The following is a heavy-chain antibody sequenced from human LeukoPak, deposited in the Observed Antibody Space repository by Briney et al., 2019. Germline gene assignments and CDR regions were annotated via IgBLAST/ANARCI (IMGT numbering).Heavy chain of an antibody. D-gene: IGHD3-10*01. CDR2: ISWDGGST. CDR3: AKGKDDRDPTSAYYYYYMDV. V-gene: IGHV3-43D*04. J-gene: IGHJ6*03. CDR1: GFTFDDYA. Sequence: GRSLRLSCAASGFTFDDYAMHWVRQAPGKGLEWVSLISWDGGSTYYADSVKGRFTISRDNSKNSLYLQMNSLRAEDTALYYCAKGKDDRDPTSAYYYYYMDVWGKGTTVTVSS.